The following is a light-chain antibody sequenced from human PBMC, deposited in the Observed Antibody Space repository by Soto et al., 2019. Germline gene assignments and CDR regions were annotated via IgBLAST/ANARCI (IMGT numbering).Light chain of an antibody. CDR2: EVS. Sequence: QSALTQPASVSGSPGQSITISCTGTSSDVGGYNYVSWYQQHPGKAPKLMIYEVSNRPSGVSNRFSGSKSGNTASLTISGLQAEDEADYYSSSYTSSSTVVFCGGTKLTVL. V-gene: IGLV2-14*01. CDR1: SSDVGGYNY. J-gene: IGLJ2*01. CDR3: SSYTSSSTVV.